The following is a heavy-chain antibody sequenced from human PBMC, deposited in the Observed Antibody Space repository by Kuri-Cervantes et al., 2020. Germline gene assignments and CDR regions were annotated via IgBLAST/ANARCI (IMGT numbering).Heavy chain of an antibody. Sequence: GGSLRLSCAASGFTFSSYAMSWVRQAPGKGLEWVSAISGSGGSKYYADSVKGRFTISRDNSKNTLYLQMNSLRAEDTAVYYCARDGYDSSGYYFDYWGQGTLVTVSS. J-gene: IGHJ4*02. CDR1: GFTFSSYA. D-gene: IGHD3-22*01. V-gene: IGHV3-23*01. CDR2: ISGSGGSK. CDR3: ARDGYDSSGYYFDY.